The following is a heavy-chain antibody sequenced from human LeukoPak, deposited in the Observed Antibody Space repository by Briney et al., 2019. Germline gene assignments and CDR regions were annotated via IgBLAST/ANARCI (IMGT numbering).Heavy chain of an antibody. CDR1: GYTFTGYY. CDR2: INPNSGGT. V-gene: IGHV1-2*02. Sequence: ASVKVSCKASGYTFTGYYMHWVRQAPGQGLERMGWINPNSGGTNYAQKFQGRVTMTRDTSISTAYMELSRLRSEDTAVYYCASGYSYGYYPYYYYYYMDVWGKGTTVTISS. CDR3: ASGYSYGYYPYYYYYYMDV. D-gene: IGHD5-18*01. J-gene: IGHJ6*03.